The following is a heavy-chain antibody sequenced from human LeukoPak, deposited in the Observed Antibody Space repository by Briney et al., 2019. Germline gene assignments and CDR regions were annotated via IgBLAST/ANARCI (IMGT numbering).Heavy chain of an antibody. D-gene: IGHD3-22*01. J-gene: IGHJ3*02. CDR3: ARDKFPEWDYYDSSGYHDAFDI. V-gene: IGHV4-4*07. CDR1: GGSISSYY. CDR2: IYTSGST. Sequence: SETLSLTSTVSGGSISSYYWSWIRQPAGKGLEWIGRIYTSGSTNYNPSLKSRVTMSVDTSKNQFSLKLSSVTAADTAVYYCARDKFPEWDYYDSSGYHDAFDIWGQGTMVTVSS.